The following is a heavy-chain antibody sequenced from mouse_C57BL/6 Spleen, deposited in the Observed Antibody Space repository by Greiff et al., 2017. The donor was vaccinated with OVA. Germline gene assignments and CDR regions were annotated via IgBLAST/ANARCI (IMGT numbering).Heavy chain of an antibody. J-gene: IGHJ3*01. CDR3: ARWGSSYWFAY. Sequence: EVQVVESGPELVKPGASVKMSCKASGYTFTDYNMHWVKQSHGKSLEWIGYINPNNGGTSYNQKFKGKATLTVNKSSSTAYMELRSLTSEDSAVYYCARWGSSYWFAYWGQGTLVTVSA. CDR2: INPNNGGT. D-gene: IGHD1-1*01. CDR1: GYTFTDYN. V-gene: IGHV1-22*01.